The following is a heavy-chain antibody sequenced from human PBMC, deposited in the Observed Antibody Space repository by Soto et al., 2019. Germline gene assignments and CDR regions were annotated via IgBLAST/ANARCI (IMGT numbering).Heavy chain of an antibody. V-gene: IGHV1-69*01. CDR3: ARSQGSSTSLEIYYYYYYGMDV. J-gene: IGHJ6*02. CDR2: IIPISETT. D-gene: IGHD2-2*01. Sequence: QVQLVQSGAEVKKPGSSVKVSCKASGGTFSSYAISWVRQAPGQGLEWMGGIIPISETTNYAQKFQGRVTITADESKSTDYMELSRLRSEDTAVYYCARSQGSSTSLEIYYYYYYGMDVWGQGTTVTVSS. CDR1: GGTFSSYA.